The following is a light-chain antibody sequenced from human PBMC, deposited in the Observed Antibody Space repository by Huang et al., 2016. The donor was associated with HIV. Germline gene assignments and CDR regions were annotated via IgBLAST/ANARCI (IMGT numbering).Light chain of an antibody. CDR3: QQYGSSRGFT. CDR1: QRVSSSY. V-gene: IGKV3-20*01. Sequence: EIVLTQSPGTLSLSPGERATLSCTASQRVSSSYLAWYQQKPGQAPSLLIYGASTRATGIPDRFSGSGSGTDFTLTISRLEPEDFGVYYCQQYGSSRGFTFGPGTKVDIK. J-gene: IGKJ3*01. CDR2: GAS.